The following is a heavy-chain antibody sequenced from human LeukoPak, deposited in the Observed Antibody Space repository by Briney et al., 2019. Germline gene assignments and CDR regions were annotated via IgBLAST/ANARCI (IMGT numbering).Heavy chain of an antibody. J-gene: IGHJ6*02. CDR2: INHSGST. V-gene: IGHV4-34*01. Sequence: SETLSLTCAVYGGSFSGYYWSWIRQPPGKGLEWIGEINHSGSTNYNPSLKSRVTISVDTSKNQFSLKLSSVTAADTAVYYCARGPPAKPGTGYYYGMDVWGQGTTVSVSS. CDR3: ARGPPAKPGTGYYYGMDV. D-gene: IGHD2-2*01. CDR1: GGSFSGYY.